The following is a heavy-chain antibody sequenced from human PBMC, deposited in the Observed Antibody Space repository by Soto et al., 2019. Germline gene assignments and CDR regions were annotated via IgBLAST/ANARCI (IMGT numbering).Heavy chain of an antibody. Sequence: QLVQSGAEVKKPGTSVKVSCKASGFTFTSSAVQWVRQARGQRLEWIGWIVVGSGNTNYAQKFQERVTITRDMSTSTAYMELSSLRSEDTAVYYCAADVGSSWYYYYYYGMDVWGQGTTVTVSS. V-gene: IGHV1-58*01. CDR2: IVVGSGNT. CDR3: AADVGSSWYYYYYYGMDV. D-gene: IGHD6-13*01. CDR1: GFTFTSSA. J-gene: IGHJ6*02.